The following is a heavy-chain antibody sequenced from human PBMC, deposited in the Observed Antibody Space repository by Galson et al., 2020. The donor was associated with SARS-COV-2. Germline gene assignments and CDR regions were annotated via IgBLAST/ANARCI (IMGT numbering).Heavy chain of an antibody. J-gene: IGHJ4*02. D-gene: IGHD3-10*01. CDR3: AREQVSEIDY. V-gene: IGHV4-34*01. Sequence: SETLSLTCAVYGGSFSGYYWSWIRQPPGKGLEWIGEINSSGSTNYNPSLKSRVTISVDTSKNHFSLKLSSVTAADTAVYYCAREQVSEIDYWGQGTLVTVSS. CDR1: GGSFSGYY. CDR2: INSSGST.